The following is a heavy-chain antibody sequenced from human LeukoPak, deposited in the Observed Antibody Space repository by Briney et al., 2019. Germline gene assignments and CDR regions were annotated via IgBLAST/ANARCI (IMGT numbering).Heavy chain of an antibody. J-gene: IGHJ4*02. Sequence: SVKVSCKSSGGTFSSYAISWVRQAPGQGLEWMGVIIPIFGTANYAQKFQGRVTITADKSTSTAYMELSSLRSEDTAVYYCARDGERSEAGATILMSDYLGRGTMVADCS. CDR2: IIPIFGTA. CDR3: ARDGERSEAGATILMSDY. D-gene: IGHD1-26*01. V-gene: IGHV1-69*06. CDR1: GGTFSSYA.